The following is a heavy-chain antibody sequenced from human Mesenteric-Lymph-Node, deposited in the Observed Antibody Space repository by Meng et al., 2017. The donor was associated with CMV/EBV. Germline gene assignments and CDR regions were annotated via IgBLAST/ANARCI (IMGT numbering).Heavy chain of an antibody. V-gene: IGHV1-46*01. D-gene: IGHD6-6*01. CDR2: INPSGGST. J-gene: IGHJ5*02. CDR3: ARKPRIGQLGWFDP. Sequence: GESLKISCKASGYTFTSYYMHWVRQAPGQGLEWMGIINPSGGSTSYAQKFQGRVTMTRDTSTSTVYMELSSLRSEDTAVYYCARKPRIGQLGWFDPWGQGTLVTVSS. CDR1: GYTFTSYY.